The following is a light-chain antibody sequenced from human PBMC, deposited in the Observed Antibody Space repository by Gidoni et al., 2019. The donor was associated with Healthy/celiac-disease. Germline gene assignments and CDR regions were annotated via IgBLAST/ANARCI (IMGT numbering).Light chain of an antibody. J-gene: IGKJ1*01. CDR3: QQYNSYGA. Sequence: DIQITQSPSTLSASVGDRVTITCRASQSISSWLAWYQQKPGKTPKLLIYDASSLESGVPSRFSGSGSGTEVTLTISSLQPDDVATYYCQQYNSYGAFGQGTKVEIK. CDR2: DAS. CDR1: QSISSW. V-gene: IGKV1-5*01.